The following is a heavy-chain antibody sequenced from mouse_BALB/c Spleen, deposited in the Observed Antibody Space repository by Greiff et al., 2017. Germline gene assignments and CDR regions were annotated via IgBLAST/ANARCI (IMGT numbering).Heavy chain of an antibody. CDR2: IDPANGNT. V-gene: IGHV14-3*02. D-gene: IGHD1-1*01. CDR3: ARRATVVAGDY. Sequence: VQLKESGAELVKPGASVKLSCTASGFNIKDTYMHWVKQRPEQGLEWIGRIDPANGNTKYDPKFQGKATITADTSSNTAYLQLSSLTSEDTAVYYCARRATVVAGDYWGQGTTLTVSS. J-gene: IGHJ2*01. CDR1: GFNIKDTY.